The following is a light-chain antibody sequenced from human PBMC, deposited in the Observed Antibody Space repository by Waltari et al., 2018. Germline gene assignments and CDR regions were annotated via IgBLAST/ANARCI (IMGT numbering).Light chain of an antibody. CDR2: KAS. CDR3: QQHHNSPYT. CDR1: HTISDW. V-gene: IGKV1-5*03. J-gene: IGKJ2*01. Sequence: DAQMTQSPPTLSASVGDSVTITCRASHTISDWLAWYQQKPGQAPHLLIYKASILESGVPSRFSGSASGTEFTLTISSLQPDDFATYYCQQHHNSPYTFGQGTHLEIK.